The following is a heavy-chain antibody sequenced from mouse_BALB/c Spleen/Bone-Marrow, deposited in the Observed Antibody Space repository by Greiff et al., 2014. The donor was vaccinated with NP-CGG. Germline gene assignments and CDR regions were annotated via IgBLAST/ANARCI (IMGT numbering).Heavy chain of an antibody. CDR1: GFNIKDTY. V-gene: IGHV14-3*02. J-gene: IGHJ3*01. CDR3: AVYDYEGFAY. CDR2: IDPANGNT. Sequence: EVQLQQSGAELVKPGASVKLSCTASGFNIKDTYMHWVKQRPEQGLEWIGRIDPANGNTKYDPKFQGKAAITADTSSNTAYLQLSSLTSEDTAVYYCAVYDYEGFAYWGQGTLVTVSA. D-gene: IGHD2-4*01.